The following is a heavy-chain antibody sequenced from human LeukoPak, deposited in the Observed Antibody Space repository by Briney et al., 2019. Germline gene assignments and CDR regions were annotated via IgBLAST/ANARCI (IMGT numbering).Heavy chain of an antibody. Sequence: GGSLRLSCAASGFTFSSCWMTWVRQSPGKGLEWLANIKLDGSETYYVDSVKGRFTIYRDNAKNSLYLQMNSLRAEDTAVYYCARINSVNYYFDYWGQGTLVTVSS. D-gene: IGHD5/OR15-5a*01. CDR1: GFTFSSCW. J-gene: IGHJ4*02. CDR3: ARINSVNYYFDY. CDR2: IKLDGSET. V-gene: IGHV3-7*01.